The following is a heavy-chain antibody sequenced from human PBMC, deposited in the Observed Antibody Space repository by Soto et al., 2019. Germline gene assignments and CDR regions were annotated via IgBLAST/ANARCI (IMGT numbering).Heavy chain of an antibody. D-gene: IGHD6-19*01. CDR3: AKDPGYSSGWYGAVFGYFDY. J-gene: IGHJ4*02. CDR2: ISWNSGSI. CDR1: GFTFDDYA. V-gene: IGHV3-9*01. Sequence: GGSLRLSCAASGFTFDDYAMHWVRQAPGKGLEWVSGISWNSGSIGYADSVKGRFTISRDNAKNSLYLQMNSLRAEDTALYYCAKDPGYSSGWYGAVFGYFDYWGQGTLVTVSS.